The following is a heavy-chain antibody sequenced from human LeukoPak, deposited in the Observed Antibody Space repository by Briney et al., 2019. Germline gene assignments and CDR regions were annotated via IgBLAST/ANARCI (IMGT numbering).Heavy chain of an antibody. CDR3: ARDGGDYGDYLDY. Sequence: PGGSLRLSCAASGFTFSSYWMSWVRQAPGKGLEWVANIKQDGSEKYYVDSVKGRFTISRDNAKNSLYLQMNSLRADDTAVYYCARDGGDYGDYLDYWGQGTLVTVSS. CDR1: GFTFSSYW. D-gene: IGHD4-17*01. CDR2: IKQDGSEK. V-gene: IGHV3-7*01. J-gene: IGHJ4*02.